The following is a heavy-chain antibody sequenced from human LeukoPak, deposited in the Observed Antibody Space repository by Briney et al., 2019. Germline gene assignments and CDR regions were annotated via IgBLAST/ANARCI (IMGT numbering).Heavy chain of an antibody. Sequence: GALRLSCAASGFTFSSHWMSWVRQAPGKGLEWVANIKQDGSEKYYVDSVKGRFTISRDNAKNSPYQQMNSLRAEDTAVYYCARDLYSSGCFDYWGQGTLVTVSS. CDR2: IKQDGSEK. J-gene: IGHJ4*02. D-gene: IGHD6-19*01. V-gene: IGHV3-7*01. CDR3: ARDLYSSGCFDY. CDR1: GFTFSSHW.